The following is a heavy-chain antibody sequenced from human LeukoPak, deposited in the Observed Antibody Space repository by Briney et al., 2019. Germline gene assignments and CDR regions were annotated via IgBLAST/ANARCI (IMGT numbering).Heavy chain of an antibody. V-gene: IGHV1-69*13. Sequence: SVKVSCKASGGTFSSYAISWVRQAPGQGLEWMGGIIPIFGTANYAQKFQGRDTITADESTSTAYMELSSLRSEDTAVYYCATQRWWARYCSSTSCPTYYFDYWGQGTLVTVSS. CDR3: ATQRWWARYCSSTSCPTYYFDY. D-gene: IGHD2-2*01. CDR2: IIPIFGTA. CDR1: GGTFSSYA. J-gene: IGHJ4*02.